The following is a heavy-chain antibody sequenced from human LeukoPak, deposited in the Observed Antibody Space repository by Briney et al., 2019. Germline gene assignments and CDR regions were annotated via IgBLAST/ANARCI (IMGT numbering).Heavy chain of an antibody. Sequence: SETLSLTCTVSGGPISSYYWSWIRQPPGKGLEWIGYIYYSGSTNYNPSLKSRVTISVDTSKNQFSLKLSSVTAADTAVYYCARGPYYYDSSGYYPFDYWGQGTLVTVSS. CDR3: ARGPYYYDSSGYYPFDY. CDR1: GGPISSYY. CDR2: IYYSGST. D-gene: IGHD3-22*01. J-gene: IGHJ4*02. V-gene: IGHV4-59*01.